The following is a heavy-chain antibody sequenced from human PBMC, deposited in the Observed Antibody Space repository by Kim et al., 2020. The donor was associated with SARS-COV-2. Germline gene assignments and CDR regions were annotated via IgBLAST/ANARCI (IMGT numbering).Heavy chain of an antibody. D-gene: IGHD5-12*01. CDR3: ARRGDSGYDKLPYFDY. CDR2: IYPGDSDT. CDR1: GYSFTSYW. V-gene: IGHV5-51*01. Sequence: GESLKISCKGSGYSFTSYWIGWVRQMPGKGLEWMGIIYPGDSDTRYSTSFQGQVTISADKSISTAYLQWSSLKASDTAMNYCARRGDSGYDKLPYFDYWGQGTLVTVSS. J-gene: IGHJ4*02.